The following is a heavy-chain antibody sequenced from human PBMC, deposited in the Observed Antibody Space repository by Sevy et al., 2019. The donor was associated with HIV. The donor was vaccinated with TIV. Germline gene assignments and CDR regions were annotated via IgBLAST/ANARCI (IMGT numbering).Heavy chain of an antibody. CDR2: IIPIFGTA. J-gene: IGHJ5*02. D-gene: IGHD3-10*01. CDR1: GGTFSSYA. V-gene: IGHV1-69*13. Sequence: ASVKVSCKASGGTFSSYAISWVRQAPGQGLEWMGGIIPIFGTANYAQKFQGRVTITADESTSTAYMELGSLRSEDTAVYYCAGRYGSGSNNWFDPWGQGTLVTVSS. CDR3: AGRYGSGSNNWFDP.